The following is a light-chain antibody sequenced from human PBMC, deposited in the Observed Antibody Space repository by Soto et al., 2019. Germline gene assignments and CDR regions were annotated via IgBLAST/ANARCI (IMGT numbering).Light chain of an antibody. Sequence: EIVVTQSPATLSVSPGERATLSCRASQSVSSNLAWYQQKPGQAPRPLIYGASTRATGIPARFSGSGSGTEFTLTLSSLQSEDFAVYYCQQYNNWPPWTFGQGTKVEIK. CDR1: QSVSSN. CDR2: GAS. V-gene: IGKV3-15*01. J-gene: IGKJ1*01. CDR3: QQYNNWPPWT.